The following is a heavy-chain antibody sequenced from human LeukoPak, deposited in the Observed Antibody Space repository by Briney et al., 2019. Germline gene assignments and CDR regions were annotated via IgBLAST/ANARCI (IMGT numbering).Heavy chain of an antibody. CDR1: GGSFSGYY. CDR3: ARVGRWELLRTQAFDI. Sequence: PSETLSLTCAVYGGSFSGYYWSWIRQPPGKGLEWIGEINHSGSTNYNPSLKSRVTISVDTSKNQFSLKLSSVTAADTAVYYCARVGRWELLRTQAFDIWGQGTMVTVSS. J-gene: IGHJ3*02. D-gene: IGHD1-26*01. CDR2: INHSGST. V-gene: IGHV4-34*01.